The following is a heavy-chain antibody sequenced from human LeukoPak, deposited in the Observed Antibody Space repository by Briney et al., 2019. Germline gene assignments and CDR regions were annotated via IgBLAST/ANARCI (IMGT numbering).Heavy chain of an antibody. D-gene: IGHD2/OR15-2a*01. CDR2: IIPIFGTA. CDR3: ARDPLGSTTFYYFDY. V-gene: IGHV1-69*13. J-gene: IGHJ4*02. Sequence: ASVKVSCKASGYTFTSYGISWVRQAPGQGLEWMGGIIPIFGTANYAQKYQGIVTITADESTSTAYMELSSLRSEDTAVYYCARDPLGSTTFYYFDYWGQGTLVTVSS. CDR1: GYTFTSYG.